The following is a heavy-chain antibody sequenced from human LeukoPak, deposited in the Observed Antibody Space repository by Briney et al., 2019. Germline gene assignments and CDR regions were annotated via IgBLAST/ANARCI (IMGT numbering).Heavy chain of an antibody. J-gene: IGHJ4*02. CDR2: IYYSGST. V-gene: IGHV4-61*01. CDR1: GGSVSSGSYY. Sequence: TSETLSLTCTVSGGSVSSGSYYWSWIRQPPGKGLEWIGYIYYSGSTNYNPSLKSRVTISVDTSKNQFSLKLSSVTAADTAVYYCARDPGEIAVAGTGYFDYWGQGTLVTVSS. D-gene: IGHD6-19*01. CDR3: ARDPGEIAVAGTGYFDY.